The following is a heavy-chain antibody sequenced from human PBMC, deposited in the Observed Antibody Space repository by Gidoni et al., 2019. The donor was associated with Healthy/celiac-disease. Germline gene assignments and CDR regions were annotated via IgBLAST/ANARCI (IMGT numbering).Heavy chain of an antibody. CDR3: ARSRLVPPGTAFDT. J-gene: IGHJ5*02. V-gene: IGHV4-61*02. Sequence: QVQLQESGPGLVTPSQTLSLTCTVSGGSIRSGSYYWSWVRHPAGKGLECIRRIYTSVSTNNNPSLKSRVTISVVTSKSQFALKLSSVTAADTAVYYCARSRLVPPGTAFDTWGQGTLVTVSS. CDR2: IYTSVST. D-gene: IGHD6-19*01. CDR1: GGSIRSGSYY.